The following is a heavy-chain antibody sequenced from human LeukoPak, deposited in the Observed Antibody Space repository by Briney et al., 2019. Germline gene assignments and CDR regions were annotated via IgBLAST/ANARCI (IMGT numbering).Heavy chain of an antibody. V-gene: IGHV3-21*01. CDR2: ISGDSKYI. CDR3: AIALGQGRSRGSLDVAFDI. J-gene: IGHJ3*02. CDR1: GFTFSRYT. Sequence: PGGSLRLSCAGSGFTFSRYTFNWVRQAPGRGLEWVSAISGDSKYIYYTDSVKGRFTISRDNAKNSVFLQMNSLRAEDTAVYYCAIALGQGRSRGSLDVAFDIWGQGTMVTVSS. D-gene: IGHD1-1*01.